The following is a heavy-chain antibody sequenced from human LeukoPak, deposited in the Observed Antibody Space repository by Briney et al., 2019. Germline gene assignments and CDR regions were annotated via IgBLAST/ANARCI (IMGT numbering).Heavy chain of an antibody. CDR3: ARVPYGGNPIKRFDY. D-gene: IGHD4-23*01. V-gene: IGHV1-2*02. CDR1: GYTFTGYY. J-gene: IGHJ4*02. CDR2: IDPNSGGT. Sequence: ASVKVSCKASGYTFTGYYMHWVRQAPGQGLEWMGWIDPNSGGTNYTQKFQGRVTMTRDTSISTVYMQLSRLRSDDTAVYYCARVPYGGNPIKRFDYWGQGTLVTVSS.